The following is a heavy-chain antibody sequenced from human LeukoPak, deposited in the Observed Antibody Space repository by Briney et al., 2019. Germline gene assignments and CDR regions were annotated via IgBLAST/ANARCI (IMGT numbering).Heavy chain of an antibody. J-gene: IGHJ6*03. D-gene: IGHD3-10*01. V-gene: IGHV3-30*04. CDR3: AKDQYYYGSGYYMDV. CDR1: GFTFSSYA. CDR2: ISYDGSNK. Sequence: GGSLRLSCAASGFTFSSYAMHWVRQAPGKGLEWVAVISYDGSNKYYADSVKGRFTISRDNSKNTLYLQMNSLRAEDTAVYYCAKDQYYYGSGYYMDVWGKGTTVTVSS.